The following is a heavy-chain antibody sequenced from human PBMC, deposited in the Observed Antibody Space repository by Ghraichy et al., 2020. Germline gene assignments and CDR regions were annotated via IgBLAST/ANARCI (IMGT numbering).Heavy chain of an antibody. V-gene: IGHV3-15*01. D-gene: IGHD3-10*01. J-gene: IGHJ4*02. Sequence: GGSLRLSCAASGFTFSNAWMSWVRQAPGKGLEWVGRIKSKTDGGTTDYAAPVKGRFTISRDDSKNTLYLQMNSLKTEDTAVYYCTTDNPLLWFGALAFDYWGQGTLVTVSS. CDR3: TTDNPLLWFGALAFDY. CDR2: IKSKTDGGTT. CDR1: GFTFSNAW.